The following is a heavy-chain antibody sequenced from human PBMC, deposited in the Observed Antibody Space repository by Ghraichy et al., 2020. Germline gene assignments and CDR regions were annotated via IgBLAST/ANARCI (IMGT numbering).Heavy chain of an antibody. D-gene: IGHD4-17*01. Sequence: SETLSLTCIVSGGSISGHYWSWIRQPPGKGLEWIGYSYHSGSAKYNPSLKSRVTISIETSKNQFSLKLTSVTAADTAVYFCARPQGYGDYGWLDPWGHGTLVTFSS. V-gene: IGHV4-59*11. CDR3: ARPQGYGDYGWLDP. CDR1: GGSISGHY. CDR2: SYHSGSA. J-gene: IGHJ5*02.